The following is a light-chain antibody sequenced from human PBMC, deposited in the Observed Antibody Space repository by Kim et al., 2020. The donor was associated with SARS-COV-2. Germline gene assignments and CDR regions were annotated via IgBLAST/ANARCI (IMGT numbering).Light chain of an antibody. CDR1: DSNIANTY. J-gene: IGLJ2*01. Sequence: ELTQPPSLSGPPGQSVTISCSGGDSNIANTYVYWYQQLPGAAPKLLIYGNTQRPSGVPDRFSGSKSGTSASLAISELRPEDEADYCAAWDASLSARLFGGGTQLTVL. CDR3: AAWDASLSARL. CDR2: GNT. V-gene: IGLV1-47*02.